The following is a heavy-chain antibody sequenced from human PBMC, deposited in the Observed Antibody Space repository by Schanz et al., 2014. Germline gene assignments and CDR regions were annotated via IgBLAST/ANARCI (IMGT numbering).Heavy chain of an antibody. CDR2: IYHSGST. CDR3: ARRSVSPSGNSYGYVVAWFDP. D-gene: IGHD5-18*01. Sequence: QVQLQESGPGLVKPSGTLSLTCAVSGGSISSSNWWSWVRQPPGKGLEWIGEIYHSGSTNYKPSHKSRATISADKSKNQFSLKLRSVTAADTAVYYCARRSVSPSGNSYGYVVAWFDPWGQGTLVTVSS. J-gene: IGHJ5*02. CDR1: GGSISSSNW. V-gene: IGHV4-4*02.